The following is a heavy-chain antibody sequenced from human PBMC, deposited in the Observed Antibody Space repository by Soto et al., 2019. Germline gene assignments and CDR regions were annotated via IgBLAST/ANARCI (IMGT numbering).Heavy chain of an antibody. V-gene: IGHV1-69*08. CDR1: GGTFSSYT. Sequence: QVQLVQSGAEVKKPGSSVKVSCKASGGTFSSYTISWVRQAPGQGLEWMGRIIPILGIANYAQKFQGRVTITADKSTSTAYMELSSLRSEDTAVYYCARDVGYCSSTSCYGYWGQGTLVTVSS. CDR3: ARDVGYCSSTSCYGY. CDR2: IIPILGIA. J-gene: IGHJ4*02. D-gene: IGHD2-2*01.